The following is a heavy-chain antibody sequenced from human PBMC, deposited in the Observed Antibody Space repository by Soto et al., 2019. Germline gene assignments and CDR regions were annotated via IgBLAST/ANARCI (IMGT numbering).Heavy chain of an antibody. CDR1: GFTFRNYG. CDR3: ARDVRSRRYDL. V-gene: IGHV3-33*01. CDR2: IWYDGSNK. D-gene: IGHD3-10*02. J-gene: IGHJ5*02. Sequence: QVQLVESGGGVVQPGRSLRLSCAASGFTFRNYGMHWVRQAPGKGLEWLAVIWYDGSNKYYADSVKGRFTISRDNSKNTLYLERNSLRDEDTAVYYCARDVRSRRYDLWGQGTLVIVSS.